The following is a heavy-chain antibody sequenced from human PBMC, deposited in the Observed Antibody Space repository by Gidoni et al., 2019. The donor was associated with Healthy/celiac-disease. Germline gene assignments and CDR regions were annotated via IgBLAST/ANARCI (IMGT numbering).Heavy chain of an antibody. Sequence: EVQLVESGGGLVQPGGSLRLSCAASGFTVSSNYMSWVRQAPGKGLEWVSVIYSGGSTYYADSVKGRFTISRDNSKNTLYLQMNSLRAEDTAVYYCARGGYYGSGSYFSWGQGTLVTVSS. CDR3: ARGGYYGSGSYFS. CDR1: GFTVSSNY. J-gene: IGHJ5*02. CDR2: IYSGGST. V-gene: IGHV3-66*01. D-gene: IGHD3-10*01.